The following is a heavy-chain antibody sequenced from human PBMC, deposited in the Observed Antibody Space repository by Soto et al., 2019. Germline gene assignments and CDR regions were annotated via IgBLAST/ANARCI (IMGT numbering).Heavy chain of an antibody. CDR1: GGSFSSYY. CDR2: IYYSGST. J-gene: IGHJ4*02. CDR3: ARTYYGDYTYFDY. Sequence: SDTLSLTCAVSGGSFSSYYWSWIRQPPGEGLEWIGSIYYSGSTNYNPSLKSRVTISIDTSKSLFSLKLSSLTSADTAVYFCARTYYGDYTYFDYWGQGALVTVSS. V-gene: IGHV4-59*01. D-gene: IGHD4-17*01.